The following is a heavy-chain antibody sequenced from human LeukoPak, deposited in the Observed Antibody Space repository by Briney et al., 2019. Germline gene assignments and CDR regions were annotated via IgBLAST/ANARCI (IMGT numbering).Heavy chain of an antibody. CDR3: AKIAAAGTYQSPYYYGMDV. Sequence: PSETLSLTCTVSGGSISSYYWSWIRQPPGKGLEWIGYIYYSGSTNYNPSLKSRVTISVDTSKNQFSLKLSSVTAADTAVYYCAKIAAAGTYQSPYYYGMDVWGQGTTVTVSS. J-gene: IGHJ6*02. CDR1: GGSISSYY. CDR2: IYYSGST. V-gene: IGHV4-59*01. D-gene: IGHD6-13*01.